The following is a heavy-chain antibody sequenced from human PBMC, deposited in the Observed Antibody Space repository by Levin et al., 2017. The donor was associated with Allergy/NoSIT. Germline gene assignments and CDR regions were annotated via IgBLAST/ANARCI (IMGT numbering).Heavy chain of an antibody. J-gene: IGHJ6*03. CDR2: IYYSGST. CDR3: ARHCSSTSCYLYYYYYYMDV. CDR1: GGSISSSSYY. D-gene: IGHD2-2*01. V-gene: IGHV4-39*01. Sequence: SETLSLTCTVSGGSISSSSYYWGWIRQPPGKGLEWIGSIYYSGSTYYNPSLKSRVTISVDTSKNQFSLKLSSVTAADTAVYYCARHCSSTSCYLYYYYYYMDVWGKGTTVTVSS.